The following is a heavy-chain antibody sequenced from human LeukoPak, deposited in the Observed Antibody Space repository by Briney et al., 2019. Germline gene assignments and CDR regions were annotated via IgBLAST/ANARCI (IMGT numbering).Heavy chain of an antibody. CDR1: GGTFISYA. J-gene: IGHJ6*02. D-gene: IGHD3-22*01. CDR2: IIPIFGTA. CDR3: ARGAYYYDSSGYYHYYYYGMDV. V-gene: IGHV1-69*13. Sequence: ASVKVSCKASGGTFISYAISWVRQAPGQGLEWMGGIIPIFGTANYAQKFQGRVTITADESTSTAYMELSSLRSEDTAVYYCARGAYYYDSSGYYHYYYYGMDVWGQGTTVTVSS.